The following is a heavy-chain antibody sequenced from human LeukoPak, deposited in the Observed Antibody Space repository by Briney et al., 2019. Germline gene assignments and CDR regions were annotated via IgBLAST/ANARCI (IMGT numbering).Heavy chain of an antibody. Sequence: GGSLRLSCAASGFTFSDYYMSWVRQAPGKGLEWVSVISSGGITYYADSVKGRFTISRHNSKNTLYLQMNSLRAEDTAVYYCARASPSGTNDYWGQGTLVTVSS. V-gene: IGHV3-53*04. CDR1: GFTFSDYY. J-gene: IGHJ4*02. CDR2: ISSGGIT. D-gene: IGHD2-8*01. CDR3: ARASPSGTNDY.